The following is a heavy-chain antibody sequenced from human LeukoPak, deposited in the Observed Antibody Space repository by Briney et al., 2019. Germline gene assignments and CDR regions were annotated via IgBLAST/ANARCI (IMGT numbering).Heavy chain of an antibody. D-gene: IGHD4-23*01. V-gene: IGHV3-23*01. Sequence: GGSLRLSCAASGFTFSNYAMSWIRQAPGKGLEWVSLISGSDGSTYYVDSVKGRFTISRDNSKNTLYLQMKSLRAEDTAVYYCAKDLLRWSFDYWGQGSLVTVSS. CDR1: GFTFSNYA. CDR3: AKDLLRWSFDY. J-gene: IGHJ4*02. CDR2: ISGSDGST.